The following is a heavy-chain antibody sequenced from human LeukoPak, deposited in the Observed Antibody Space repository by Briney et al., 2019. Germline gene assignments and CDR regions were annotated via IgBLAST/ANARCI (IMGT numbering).Heavy chain of an antibody. D-gene: IGHD2-2*02. CDR3: ARDPYCSSTSCYTGYDY. J-gene: IGHJ4*02. CDR2: INPSGGST. CDR1: GYTFTSYY. Sequence: GASVKVSCKASGYTFTSYYMHWVRQAPGQGLEWMGIINPSGGSTSYAQKFQGRVTMTRDTSTSTVYMELSSLRSEDTAVYYCARDPYCSSTSCYTGYDYWGQGTLVTVSS. V-gene: IGHV1-46*01.